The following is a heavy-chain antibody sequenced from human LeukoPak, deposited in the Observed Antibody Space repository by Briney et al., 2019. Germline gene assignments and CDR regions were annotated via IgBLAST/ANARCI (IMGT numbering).Heavy chain of an antibody. Sequence: SETLSLTCTVSGGSISSYYWSWIRQPPGKGLEWIGYIYYSGSTNYNPSLKSRVTISVDTSKNQFSLKLSSVTAADTAVYYCARGRLSRYPYYYYYGMDVWGQGTTVTVSS. CDR2: IYYSGST. V-gene: IGHV4-59*12. D-gene: IGHD1-26*01. CDR3: ARGRLSRYPYYYYYGMDV. J-gene: IGHJ6*02. CDR1: GGSISSYY.